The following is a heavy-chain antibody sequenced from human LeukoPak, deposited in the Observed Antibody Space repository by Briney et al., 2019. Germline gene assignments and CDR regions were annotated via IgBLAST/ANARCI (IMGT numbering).Heavy chain of an antibody. CDR1: GFTFSNYA. V-gene: IGHV3-30*18. CDR2: ISYDGDNK. D-gene: IGHD6-19*01. CDR3: AKGSVAGIRNYIDY. J-gene: IGHJ4*02. Sequence: GGSLRLSCAASGFTFSNYAIHWVRQAPGKGLEWVATISYDGDNKSYADSVKGRFTISRDNSKSTLYLQMISLRPEDTAVYYCAKGSVAGIRNYIDYWGQGALVTVSS.